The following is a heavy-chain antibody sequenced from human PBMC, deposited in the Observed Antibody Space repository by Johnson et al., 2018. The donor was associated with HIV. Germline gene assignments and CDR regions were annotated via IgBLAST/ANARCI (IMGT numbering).Heavy chain of an antibody. J-gene: IGHJ3*02. CDR1: GFTFDDYG. CDR3: AKDVGITGDVPEPFDI. CDR2: INWNGGST. Sequence: EVQLVESGGGVVQPGGSLRLSCAASGFTFDDYGMSWVRQAPGKGLEWVSGINWNGGSTGYADSVKGRFTISRDNAKNSLYLQMSSLRAEDTALYYCAKDVGITGDVPEPFDIWGQVTMVTVSS. D-gene: IGHD7-27*01. V-gene: IGHV3-20*04.